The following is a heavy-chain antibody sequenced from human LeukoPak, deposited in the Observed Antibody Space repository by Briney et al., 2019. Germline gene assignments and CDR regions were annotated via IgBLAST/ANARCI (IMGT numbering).Heavy chain of an antibody. CDR2: IIPIFGTA. Sequence: ASVKVSCKASGGTFSSYAISWVRQAPGQGLEWMGGIIPIFGTANYAQKFQGRVTITADESTSTAYMELSSLRSEDTAVYYCASFKKSVEEGELDYYYMDVWGKGTTVTVSS. J-gene: IGHJ6*03. CDR1: GGTFSSYA. V-gene: IGHV1-69*13. CDR3: ASFKKSVEEGELDYYYMDV. D-gene: IGHD1-7*01.